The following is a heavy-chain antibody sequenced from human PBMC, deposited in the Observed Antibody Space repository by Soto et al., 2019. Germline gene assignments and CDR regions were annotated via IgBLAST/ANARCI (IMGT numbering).Heavy chain of an antibody. CDR3: ARDTPTAMGHFDY. J-gene: IGHJ4*02. Sequence: QVQLVESGGGVVQPGRSLRLSCAASGFTFSSYGMHWVRQAPGKGLEWVAVIWYDGSNKYYADSVKGRFTIPRDNSKNPLYLQMNSLRAEATAVYYGARDTPTAMGHFDYWGQGTLVTVSS. D-gene: IGHD5-18*01. CDR1: GFTFSSYG. CDR2: IWYDGSNK. V-gene: IGHV3-33*01.